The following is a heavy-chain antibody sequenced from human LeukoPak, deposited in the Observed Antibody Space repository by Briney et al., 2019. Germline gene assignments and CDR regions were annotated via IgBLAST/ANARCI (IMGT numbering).Heavy chain of an antibody. J-gene: IGHJ6*02. CDR1: GFTVSSNY. V-gene: IGHV3-53*04. D-gene: IGHD6-19*01. CDR3: ARDFLRRIAVAGTMPYYYYGMDV. CDR2: IYSGGST. Sequence: GGSLRLSCAASGFTVSSNYMSWVRQAPGKGLEWVSVIYSGGSTYYADSVKGRFTISRHNSKNTLYLQMNSLRAEDTAVYYCARDFLRRIAVAGTMPYYYYGMDVWGQGTTVTVSS.